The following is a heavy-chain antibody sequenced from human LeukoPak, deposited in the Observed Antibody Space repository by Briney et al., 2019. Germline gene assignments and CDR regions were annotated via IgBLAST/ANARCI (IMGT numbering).Heavy chain of an antibody. Sequence: SGGSLRPSCAASGFTFSDYYMSWIRQAPGKGLEWVSYISSSGSTIYYADSVKGRFTISRDNAKNSLYLQMNSLRAEDTAVYYCARDDLSANPDYWGQGTLVTVSS. V-gene: IGHV3-11*04. J-gene: IGHJ4*02. D-gene: IGHD4/OR15-4a*01. CDR2: ISSSGSTI. CDR3: ARDDLSANPDY. CDR1: GFTFSDYY.